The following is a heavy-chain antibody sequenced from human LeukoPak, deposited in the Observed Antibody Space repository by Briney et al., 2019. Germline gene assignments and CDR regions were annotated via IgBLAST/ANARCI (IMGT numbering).Heavy chain of an antibody. Sequence: PGGSLRLSCAASGFTFSSYGMHWVRQAPGKGLEWVAVIWYDGSNKYYADSVKGRFTISRDTSKNTLYLQMNSLRAEDTAVYYCAGGLVVTDAFDIWGQGTMVTVSS. J-gene: IGHJ3*02. CDR3: AGGLVVTDAFDI. V-gene: IGHV3-33*01. CDR1: GFTFSSYG. D-gene: IGHD2-21*02. CDR2: IWYDGSNK.